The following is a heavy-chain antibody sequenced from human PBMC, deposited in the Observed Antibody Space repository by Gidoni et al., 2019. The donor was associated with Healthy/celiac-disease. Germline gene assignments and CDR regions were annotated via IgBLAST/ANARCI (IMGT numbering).Heavy chain of an antibody. D-gene: IGHD4-17*01. CDR1: GFTFSSYG. V-gene: IGHV3-30*03. Sequence: QVQLVESGGGVVQPGRSLGPSCAASGFTFSSYGMHWVRQAPGKGLEWVAVISYDGSNKYYADSVKGRFTISRDNSKNTLYLQMNSLRAEDTAVYYCATNGDSYYYYYGMDVWGQGTTVTVSS. CDR3: ATNGDSYYYYYGMDV. CDR2: ISYDGSNK. J-gene: IGHJ6*02.